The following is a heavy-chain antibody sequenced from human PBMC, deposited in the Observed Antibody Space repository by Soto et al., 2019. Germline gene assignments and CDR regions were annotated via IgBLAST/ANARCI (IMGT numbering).Heavy chain of an antibody. D-gene: IGHD2-2*01. Sequence: ASVKVSCKASGYTFTSYSMHWVRQAPGQRLEWMGWINAGNGNTKYSQKFQGRVTITRDTSASTAYMELSSLRSEDTAVYYCARSVVVVPRYYYYYYMDVWGKGTTVTVSS. CDR3: ARSVVVVPRYYYYYYMDV. J-gene: IGHJ6*03. V-gene: IGHV1-3*01. CDR1: GYTFTSYS. CDR2: INAGNGNT.